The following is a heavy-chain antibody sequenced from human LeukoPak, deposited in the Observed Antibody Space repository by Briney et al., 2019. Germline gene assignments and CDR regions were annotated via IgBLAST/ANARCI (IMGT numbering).Heavy chain of an antibody. CDR1: GFTFSSYG. Sequence: PGRSLRLSCAASGFTFSSYGMHWVRQAPGKGLEWAAVISNDGSNKYYADSVKGRFTVSRDNSKNTLYLQMNSLRAEDTAVFYCAKERRGYTYNFDFWGQGTLVTVSS. CDR3: AKERRGYTYNFDF. V-gene: IGHV3-30*18. CDR2: ISNDGSNK. D-gene: IGHD5-18*01. J-gene: IGHJ4*02.